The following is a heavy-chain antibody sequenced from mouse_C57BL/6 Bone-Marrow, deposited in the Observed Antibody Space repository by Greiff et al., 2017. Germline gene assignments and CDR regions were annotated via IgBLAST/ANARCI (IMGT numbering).Heavy chain of an antibody. CDR2: MHPNGGSP. V-gene: IGHV1-64*01. Sequence: VQLQQPGAELVKPEASVKLSCKASGYTFTNYWMHWVKQRPGQGLEWIGMMHPNGGSPDYNEKFKSEATLSVDKSSRTAYMELSSLTSEDSAVYYCARYYDYDDYTMDYWGQGTSVTVSS. J-gene: IGHJ4*01. CDR1: GYTFTNYW. D-gene: IGHD2-4*01. CDR3: ARYYDYDDYTMDY.